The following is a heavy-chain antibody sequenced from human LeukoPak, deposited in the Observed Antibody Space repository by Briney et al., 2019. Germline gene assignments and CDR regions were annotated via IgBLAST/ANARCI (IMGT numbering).Heavy chain of an antibody. J-gene: IGHJ4*02. CDR3: ARDSLYGSGSYLPDY. CDR1: GYTLTSYG. CDR2: ISAYNGNT. D-gene: IGHD3-10*01. V-gene: IGHV1-18*01. Sequence: ASVKVSCKASGYTLTSYGISWVRQAPGQGLEWMGCISAYNGNTNYAQKLQGRVTMTTDTSTSTAYMELRSLRSDDTAVYYCARDSLYGSGSYLPDYWGQGTLVTVSS.